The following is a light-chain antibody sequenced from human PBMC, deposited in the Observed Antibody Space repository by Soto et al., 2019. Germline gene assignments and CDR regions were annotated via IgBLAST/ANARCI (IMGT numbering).Light chain of an antibody. Sequence: QSVLTQPASVSGSPGQSITISCTGTSSDVGGYNYVSWYQQHPGKAPKLMIYDVSNRPSGVSNRFSGSKSGNTASLTISGLQAADAADYYCSSYTSSSVVVFGGGTQLTVL. V-gene: IGLV2-14*01. CDR3: SSYTSSSVVV. CDR2: DVS. CDR1: SSDVGGYNY. J-gene: IGLJ2*01.